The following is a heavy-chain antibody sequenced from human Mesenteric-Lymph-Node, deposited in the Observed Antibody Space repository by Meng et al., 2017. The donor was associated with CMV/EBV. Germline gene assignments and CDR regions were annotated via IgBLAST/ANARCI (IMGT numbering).Heavy chain of an antibody. CDR1: GFTFSSYA. D-gene: IGHD2-2*01. J-gene: IGHJ6*02. Sequence: GESLKISCAASGFTFSSYAMNWVRQAPGKGLEWVTFIRFDGSNEDSADSVKGRFTISRDNSKNTLYLQMNSLRAEDTAVYYCARESAYGMDVWGQGTTVTVSS. CDR2: IRFDGSNE. CDR3: ARESAYGMDV. V-gene: IGHV3-30*02.